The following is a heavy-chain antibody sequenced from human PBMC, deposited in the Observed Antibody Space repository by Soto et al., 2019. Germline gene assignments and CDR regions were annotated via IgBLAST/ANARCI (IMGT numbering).Heavy chain of an antibody. V-gene: IGHV1-69*13. Sequence: PSVKVSCKASGGTFSSYAISWVRQAPGQGLEWMGGIIPIFGTANYAQKFQGRVTITADESTSTAYMELSSLRSEDTAVYYCARGVGITIFDWFDPWGQGTLVTVSS. CDR3: ARGVGITIFDWFDP. D-gene: IGHD3-3*01. J-gene: IGHJ5*02. CDR2: IIPIFGTA. CDR1: GGTFSSYA.